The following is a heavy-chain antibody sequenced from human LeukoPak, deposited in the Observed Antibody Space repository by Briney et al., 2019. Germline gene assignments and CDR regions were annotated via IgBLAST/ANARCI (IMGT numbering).Heavy chain of an antibody. CDR2: IYYSGST. D-gene: IGHD5-12*01. Sequence: SETLSLTCTVSGGSISSSSYYWGWIRQPPGKGLEWIGSIYYSGSTYYNPSLKSRVTISVDTSKNQFSLKLSSVTAADTAVYYCARVIVATFFDYWGQGTLVTVSS. J-gene: IGHJ4*02. CDR3: ARVIVATFFDY. V-gene: IGHV4-39*07. CDR1: GGSISSSSYY.